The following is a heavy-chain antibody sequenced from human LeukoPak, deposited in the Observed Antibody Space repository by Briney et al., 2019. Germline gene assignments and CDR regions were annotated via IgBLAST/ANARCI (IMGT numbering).Heavy chain of an antibody. D-gene: IGHD3-3*01. CDR3: ARGQASTYYDFWSGYYTGINYYYGMDV. Sequence: GGSLRLSCAASGFTFSSYSMNWVRQAPGKGLEWVSSISSISSYIYYADSVKGGFTISRDNAKNSPYLQMNSLRAEDTAVYYCARGQASTYYDFWSGYYTGINYYYGMDVWGQGTTVTVSS. V-gene: IGHV3-21*01. J-gene: IGHJ6*02. CDR1: GFTFSSYS. CDR2: ISSISSYI.